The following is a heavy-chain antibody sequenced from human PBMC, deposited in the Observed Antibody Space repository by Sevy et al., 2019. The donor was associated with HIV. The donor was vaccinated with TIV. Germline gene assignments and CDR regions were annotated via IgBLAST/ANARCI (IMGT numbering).Heavy chain of an antibody. D-gene: IGHD3-10*01. V-gene: IGHV4-30-2*01. Sequence: SGTLSLTCAVSGGSISSGGYSWSWIRQPPGKGLEWIGYIYHSGSTYYNPSLKSRVTISVDRSKNQFSLKRSSVTAADTAVYYCARGDGPGDYYYLDVWGKGTTVTVSS. CDR1: GGSISSGGYS. CDR2: IYHSGST. J-gene: IGHJ6*03. CDR3: ARGDGPGDYYYLDV.